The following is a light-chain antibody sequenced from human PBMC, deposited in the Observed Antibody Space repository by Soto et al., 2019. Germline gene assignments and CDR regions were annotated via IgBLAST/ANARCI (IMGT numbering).Light chain of an antibody. V-gene: IGLV1-51*01. CDR3: GTWDASLSAGV. Sequence: SVLTQPPSVSADPGQKVTISCSGSSSNIETNPVSWYRHLPGTVPKLLIHNDDKRPSGIPDRFSGSKSGTSATLGITGLQTGDEADYYCGTWDASLSAGVVGGGTKVTVL. CDR1: SSNIETNP. CDR2: NDD. J-gene: IGLJ2*01.